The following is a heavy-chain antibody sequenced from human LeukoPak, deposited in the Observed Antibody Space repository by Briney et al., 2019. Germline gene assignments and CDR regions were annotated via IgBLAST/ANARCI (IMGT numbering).Heavy chain of an antibody. V-gene: IGHV3-23*01. CDR1: GFTFSSYG. CDR2: ISCSGSIT. Sequence: QPGGSPRLSCAASGFTFSSYGMHWVRQAPGKGLEWVSGISCSGSITCYADSVKGRFTISRDNSKNTVYLQMNSLKAGDTAVYYCAKDRGYCTSTSCSIESFDYWGQGNLVTVSS. CDR3: AKDRGYCTSTSCSIESFDY. J-gene: IGHJ4*02. D-gene: IGHD2-2*01.